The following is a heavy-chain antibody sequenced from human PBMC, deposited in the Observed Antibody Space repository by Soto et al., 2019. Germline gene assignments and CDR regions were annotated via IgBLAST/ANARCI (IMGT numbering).Heavy chain of an antibody. CDR1: GFTFSSYG. CDR2: IWYDGSNK. CDR3: AREGKYYDFWSGYQGYYYMDV. V-gene: IGHV3-33*01. Sequence: GGSLRLSCAASGFTFSSYGMHWVRQAPGKGLEWVAVIWYDGSNKYYADSVKGRFTISRDNSKNTLYLQMNSLRAEDTAVYYCAREGKYYDFWSGYQGYYYMDVWGKGTTVTVSS. D-gene: IGHD3-3*01. J-gene: IGHJ6*03.